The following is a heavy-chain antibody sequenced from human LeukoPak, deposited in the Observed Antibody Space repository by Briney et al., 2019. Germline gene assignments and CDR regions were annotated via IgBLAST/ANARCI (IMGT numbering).Heavy chain of an antibody. J-gene: IGHJ4*02. CDR1: GGSFSGYY. V-gene: IGHV4-34*01. D-gene: IGHD1-26*01. Sequence: SETLSLTCAVYGGSFSGYYWSWIRQPPGKGLEWIGEINHSGSTNYNPSLKSRVTISVDTSKNQFSLKLSSVTAADTAVYYCASNQIVGATYGYFDYWSQGTLVTVSS. CDR2: INHSGST. CDR3: ASNQIVGATYGYFDY.